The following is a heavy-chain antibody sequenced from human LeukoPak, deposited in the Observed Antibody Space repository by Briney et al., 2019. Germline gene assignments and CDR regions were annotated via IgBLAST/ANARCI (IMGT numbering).Heavy chain of an antibody. Sequence: ASVKVSCKASGYTFTSYDINWVRQATGQGLEWMGGIIAIFGTANYAQKFQGRVTITADKSTSTAYMELSSLRSEDTAVYYCARDSPSLSPNYYYYYYMDVWGKGTTVTVSS. J-gene: IGHJ6*03. V-gene: IGHV1-69*06. CDR1: GYTFTSYD. D-gene: IGHD3-16*02. CDR3: ARDSPSLSPNYYYYYYMDV. CDR2: IIAIFGTA.